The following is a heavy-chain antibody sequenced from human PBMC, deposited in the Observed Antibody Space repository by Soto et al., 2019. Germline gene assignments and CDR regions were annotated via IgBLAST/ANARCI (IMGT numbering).Heavy chain of an antibody. CDR3: AKVLENIQLWLPYYHYYGMDV. Sequence: PGGSLRLSCAASGFTFSSNAMSWVRQAPGKGLEWVSAISGSGGSTYYADSVKGRFTISRDNSKNTLYLQMNSLRAEDTAVYYCAKVLENIQLWLPYYHYYGMDVWGQGTTVTISS. CDR1: GFTFSSNA. V-gene: IGHV3-23*01. D-gene: IGHD5-18*01. J-gene: IGHJ6*02. CDR2: ISGSGGST.